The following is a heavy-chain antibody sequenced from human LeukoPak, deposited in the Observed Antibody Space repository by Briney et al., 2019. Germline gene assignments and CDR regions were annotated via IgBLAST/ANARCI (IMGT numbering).Heavy chain of an antibody. V-gene: IGHV3-7*04. CDR1: GVTLSVYW. CDR2: IKHDGTEE. Sequence: PGGSLRLSCATSGVTLSVYWMNWVRQAPGRGLEWVANIKHDGTEEYYVESVKGRFTVSRDNAKNSLYLQMNSLTAEDTAIYYCARDFYFDYWGPGTRVTVSS. J-gene: IGHJ4*02. CDR3: ARDFYFDY.